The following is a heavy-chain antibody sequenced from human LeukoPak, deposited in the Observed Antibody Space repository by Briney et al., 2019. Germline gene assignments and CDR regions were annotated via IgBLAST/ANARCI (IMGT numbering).Heavy chain of an antibody. CDR3: ARISGTTHYFFYNMDV. CDR1: GGSFSGYY. J-gene: IGHJ6*03. V-gene: IGHV4-34*01. D-gene: IGHD1-20*01. Sequence: SETLSLTCAVYGGSFSGYYWSWIRQPPGKGLEWIGRIYYSGNTNYNPSLKSRVTIPVDTSKNQFSLKLSSVTAADTAVYYCARISGTTHYFFYNMDVWGKGTTVTVSS. CDR2: IYYSGNT.